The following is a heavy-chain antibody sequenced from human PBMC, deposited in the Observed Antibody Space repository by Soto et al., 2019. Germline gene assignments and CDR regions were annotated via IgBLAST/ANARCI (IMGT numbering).Heavy chain of an antibody. J-gene: IGHJ4*02. V-gene: IGHV5-51*01. CDR3: ARGGVSTRTFDY. CDR2: IYPSDSDT. CDR1: GYNFAGYW. Sequence: GESLKISCKGSGYNFAGYWIAWVRQMPGKGLELMGIIYPSDSDTRYRPSFQGQVTIPADKSISSAYLQWSSLRASDTAMYYCARGGVSTRTFDYWGQGTPVTVSS. D-gene: IGHD3-3*01.